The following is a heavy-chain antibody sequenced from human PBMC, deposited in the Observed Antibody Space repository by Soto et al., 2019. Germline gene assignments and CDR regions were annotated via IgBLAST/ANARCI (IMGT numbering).Heavy chain of an antibody. CDR1: GGSFSGYY. CDR3: ASGHIVVVTAIRWFDP. CDR2: INHSGST. J-gene: IGHJ5*02. D-gene: IGHD2-21*02. Sequence: SETLSLTCAVYGGSFSGYYWSWIRQPPGKGLEWIGEINHSGSTNYNPSLKSRVTISVDTSKNQFSLKLSSVTAADTAVYYCASGHIVVVTAIRWFDPWGQGTLVTVSS. V-gene: IGHV4-34*01.